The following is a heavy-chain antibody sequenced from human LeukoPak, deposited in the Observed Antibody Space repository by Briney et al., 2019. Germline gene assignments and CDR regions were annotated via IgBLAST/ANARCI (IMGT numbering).Heavy chain of an antibody. V-gene: IGHV3-74*01. D-gene: IGHD3-16*01. CDR3: TRDGGVGY. CDR2: INTDGSDT. CDR1: GFSFSTSW. Sequence: GGSLRLSCVASGFSFSTSWMHWVRQARGKGLVWVSHINTDGSDTDYADSAKGRFTISRDNAKNTLYLQMNNLRTEDTAVYYCTRDGGVGYWGQGTLVTVSS. J-gene: IGHJ4*02.